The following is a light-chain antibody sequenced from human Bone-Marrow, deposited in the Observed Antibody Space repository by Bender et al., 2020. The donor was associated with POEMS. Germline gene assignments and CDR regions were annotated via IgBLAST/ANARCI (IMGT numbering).Light chain of an antibody. J-gene: IGLJ3*02. V-gene: IGLV1-44*01. CDR3: AAWEDSLNGWV. Sequence: QSVLTQPPSASGTPGQRVTILCFGSSSNIGTNPVNWYKKLPGTAPKLPIYINNQRPSGVPDRFSGSKSGTSASLAISGLQSEDEADYYCAAWEDSLNGWVFGGGTKLTVL. CDR2: INN. CDR1: SSNIGTNP.